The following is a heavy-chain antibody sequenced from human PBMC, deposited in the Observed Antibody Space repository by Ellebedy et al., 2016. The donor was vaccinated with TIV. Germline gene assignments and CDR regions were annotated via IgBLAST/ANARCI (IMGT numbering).Heavy chain of an antibody. D-gene: IGHD1-26*01. CDR3: ATRIEPQGGGWFDP. CDR1: GDSISSFY. Sequence: MPGGSLRLSCTVSGDSISSFYWSWIRQSPGRGLEWIGYIYYSGDTNYNPSLKSRVTISIDRSRTQFSLKLTSVTAADTAVYYCATRIEPQGGGWFDPWGPGTLVTVSS. CDR2: IYYSGDT. J-gene: IGHJ5*02. V-gene: IGHV4-59*08.